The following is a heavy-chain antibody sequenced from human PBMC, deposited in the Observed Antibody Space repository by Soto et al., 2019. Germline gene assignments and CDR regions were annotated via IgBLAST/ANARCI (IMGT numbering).Heavy chain of an antibody. CDR2: IIPIFGTA. CDR3: ASLTYYYDSSGYYLDAFDI. CDR1: GGTFSSYA. D-gene: IGHD3-22*01. J-gene: IGHJ3*02. V-gene: IGHV1-69*13. Sequence: GASVKVSCKASGGTFSSYAISWVRQAPGQGLEWMGGIIPIFGTADYAQKFQGRVTITADESTSTAYMELSSLRSEDTAVYYCASLTYYYDSSGYYLDAFDIWGQGTTVTVSS.